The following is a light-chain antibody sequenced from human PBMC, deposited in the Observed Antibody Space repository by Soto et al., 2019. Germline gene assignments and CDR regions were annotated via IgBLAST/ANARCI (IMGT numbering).Light chain of an antibody. Sequence: EIVLTQSPGTLSLSPGERATLSCRASQTVSSSYLAWYQHKPGQPPRLLMYAASSRATGIPDRFSGSGSGTDFTLTIRRLEPEDFAVYYCQQYGNSYTFGQGTKLEIK. CDR3: QQYGNSYT. J-gene: IGKJ2*01. CDR2: AAS. CDR1: QTVSSSY. V-gene: IGKV3-20*01.